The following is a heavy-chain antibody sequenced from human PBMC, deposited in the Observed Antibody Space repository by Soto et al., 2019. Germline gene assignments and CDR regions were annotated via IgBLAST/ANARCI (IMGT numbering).Heavy chain of an antibody. CDR2: ISAYNGNT. CDR1: GYTFTSYG. CDR3: ARGRGDISWYGCFDY. D-gene: IGHD6-13*01. Sequence: QVQLVQSGAEVKKRGASVKVSCKASGYTFTSYGISWVRQAPGQGMEWMGWISAYNGNTNYAQKLQGRITMTTNQSTSTAYMDRRSLRSYDTAVYYCARGRGDISWYGCFDYWGQGTPITVSS. J-gene: IGHJ4*02. V-gene: IGHV1-18*01.